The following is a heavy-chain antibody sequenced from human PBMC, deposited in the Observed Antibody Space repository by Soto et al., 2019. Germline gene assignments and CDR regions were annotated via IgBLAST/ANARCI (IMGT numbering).Heavy chain of an antibody. CDR2: VSSSGRST. CDR1: GFTFGNYD. D-gene: IGHD1-7*01. Sequence: EVQLLESGGGLVQPGGSLRLSCAASGFTFGNYDMSWVRQAPGKGLEWVSGVSSSGRSTNYADSVKGRFTISRDNRKNTWYLQMWSLSAADKAVYNYAWRDWGSGTNCEFGAPAFAYWGQGNLVTVTS. V-gene: IGHV3-23*01. J-gene: IGHJ4*02. CDR3: AWRDWGSGTNCEFGAPAFAY.